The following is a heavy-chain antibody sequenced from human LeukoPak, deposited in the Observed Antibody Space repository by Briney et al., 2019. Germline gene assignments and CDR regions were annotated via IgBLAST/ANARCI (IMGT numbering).Heavy chain of an antibody. D-gene: IGHD3-10*01. V-gene: IGHV1-2*02. Sequence: ASVKVSCKASGYTFTGYYMHWVRQAPGQGLEWIGWINPNSGGTNYAQKFQGRVTMTRDTSISTAYLQWSSLKASDTAMYYCARSLPGTMLRGYGVDVWGQGTTVTVSS. J-gene: IGHJ6*02. CDR3: ARSLPGTMLRGYGVDV. CDR2: INPNSGGT. CDR1: GYTFTGYY.